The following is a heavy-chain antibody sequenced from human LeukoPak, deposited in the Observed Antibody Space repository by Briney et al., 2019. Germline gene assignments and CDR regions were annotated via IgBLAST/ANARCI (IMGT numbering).Heavy chain of an antibody. J-gene: IGHJ4*02. CDR3: ARVRSNYDYFDY. CDR2: IYHSGST. Sequence: SGTLSLTCAVSGGSISSSNWWSWVRQPPGKGLEWIGEIYHSGSTNYNPSLKSRVTISVDTSKNQFSLKLSSVTAADTAVYYCARVRSNYDYFDYWGQGTLVTVSS. D-gene: IGHD4-11*01. V-gene: IGHV4-4*02. CDR1: GGSISSSNW.